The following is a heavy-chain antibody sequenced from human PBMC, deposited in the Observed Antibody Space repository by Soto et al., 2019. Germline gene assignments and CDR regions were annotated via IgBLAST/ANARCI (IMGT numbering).Heavy chain of an antibody. J-gene: IGHJ4*02. CDR1: GFTFSSYS. V-gene: IGHV3-21*01. D-gene: IGHD2-21*01. Sequence: GGSLRLSCAASGFTFSSYSMNWVRQAPGKGLEWVSSISSSSSYIYYADSVKGRFTISRDNAKNSLYLQMNSLRAEDTAVYYCARSRSISYPYFDYWGQGTLVTVSS. CDR3: ARSRSISYPYFDY. CDR2: ISSSSSYI.